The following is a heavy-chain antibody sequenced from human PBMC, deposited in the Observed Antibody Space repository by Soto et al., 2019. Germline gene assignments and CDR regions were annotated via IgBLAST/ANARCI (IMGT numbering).Heavy chain of an antibody. CDR3: SSSGPNLNYYGMDV. CDR2: IYYSGST. CDR1: GGSISSDSYY. Sequence: SETLSLTCTVSGGSISSDSYYWSWIRQPPGKGLEWIGYIYYSGSTNYNPSLKSRVTISVDTSKNQFSLKLSSVTAADTAVYYCSSSGPNLNYYGMDVWGQGTTVTVSS. D-gene: IGHD5-12*01. V-gene: IGHV4-61*01. J-gene: IGHJ6*02.